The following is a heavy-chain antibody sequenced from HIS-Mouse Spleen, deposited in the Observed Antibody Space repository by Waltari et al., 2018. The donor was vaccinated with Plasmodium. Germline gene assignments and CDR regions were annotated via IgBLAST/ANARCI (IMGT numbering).Heavy chain of an antibody. J-gene: IGHJ4*02. CDR1: GGSFSGYY. CDR3: ASSGSGSYYY. D-gene: IGHD3-10*01. Sequence: QVQLQQWGAGLLKPSETLSLTCAAYGGSFSGYYWSGIRQPPGQGLEWIGEINHSGSTNYNPSLKSRVTISVDTSKNQFSLKLSSVTAADTAVYYCASSGSGSYYYWGQGTLVTVSS. V-gene: IGHV4-34*01. CDR2: INHSGST.